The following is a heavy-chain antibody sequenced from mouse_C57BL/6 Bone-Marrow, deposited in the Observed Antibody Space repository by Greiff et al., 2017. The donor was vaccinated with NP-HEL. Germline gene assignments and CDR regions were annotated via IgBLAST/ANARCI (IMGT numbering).Heavy chain of an antibody. CDR1: GYTFTEYT. J-gene: IGHJ4*01. V-gene: IGHV1-62-2*01. Sequence: QVQLKQSGAELVKPGASVKLSCKASGYTFTEYTIHWVKQRSGQGLEWIGWFYPGSGSIKYNEKFKDKATLTADKSSSTVYMELSRLTSEDSAVYFCARHEGRELGYYYAMDYRGQGTSVTVSS. D-gene: IGHD4-1*01. CDR3: ARHEGRELGYYYAMDY. CDR2: FYPGSGSI.